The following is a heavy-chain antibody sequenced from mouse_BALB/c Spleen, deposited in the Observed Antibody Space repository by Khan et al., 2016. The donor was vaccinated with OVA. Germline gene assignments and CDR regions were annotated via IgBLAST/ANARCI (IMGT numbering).Heavy chain of an antibody. J-gene: IGHJ3*01. CDR1: GYTFTNYG. V-gene: IGHV1S136*01. CDR2: INPDNAGT. D-gene: IGHD4-1*01. Sequence: VQLQQSGPELVEPGASVKMSCKASGYTFTNYGIHWVKQKPGQGLEWIGYINPDNAGTRYNEKFKGKATLTSDISSTSAYMELISLTSEDSAVYYCARGASSWDFSFPYWGQGTLVTVSA. CDR3: ARGASSWDFSFPY.